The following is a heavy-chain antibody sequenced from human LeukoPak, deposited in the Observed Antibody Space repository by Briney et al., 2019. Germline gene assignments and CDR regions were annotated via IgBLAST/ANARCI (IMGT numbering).Heavy chain of an antibody. V-gene: IGHV1-8*01. CDR2: MNPNSGNT. CDR3: ARGITYYDILTGYYFFDY. J-gene: IGHJ4*02. CDR1: GYTFTSYD. D-gene: IGHD3-9*01. Sequence: ASVKVSCKASGYTFTSYDINWVRQATGQGLEWMGWMNPNSGNTGYAQKFQGRVTMTRNTSISTAYMELSSLRSEDTAVYYCARGITYYDILTGYYFFDYWGQGTLVTVSS.